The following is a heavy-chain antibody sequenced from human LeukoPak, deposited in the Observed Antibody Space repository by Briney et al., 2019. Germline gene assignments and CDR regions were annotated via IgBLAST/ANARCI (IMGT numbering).Heavy chain of an antibody. V-gene: IGHV4-61*02. CDR3: ARGAASGNFDY. CDR2: IYTTGST. J-gene: IGHJ4*02. Sequence: SETLSLTCTVSGGSISSGSYYWSRIRQPARKGLECIGRIYTTGSTNYNPSLKSRVTISVDTSKNQFSLKLSSVTAADTAVYYCARGAASGNFDYWGQGTLVTVSS. CDR1: GGSISSGSYY. D-gene: IGHD1-26*01.